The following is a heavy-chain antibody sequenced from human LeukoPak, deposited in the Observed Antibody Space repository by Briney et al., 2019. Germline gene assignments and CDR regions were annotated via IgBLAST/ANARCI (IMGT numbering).Heavy chain of an antibody. V-gene: IGHV3-23*01. D-gene: IGHD4-17*01. CDR1: GFTFSSYG. Sequence: GGSLRLSCAASGFTFSSYGMSWVRQAPGKGLEWVSAISGSGGSTYYADSVKGRFTISRDNSKNTLYLQMNSLRAEDTALYYCAREDGDYAANYYYMDVWGKGTTVTVSS. J-gene: IGHJ6*03. CDR2: ISGSGGST. CDR3: AREDGDYAANYYYMDV.